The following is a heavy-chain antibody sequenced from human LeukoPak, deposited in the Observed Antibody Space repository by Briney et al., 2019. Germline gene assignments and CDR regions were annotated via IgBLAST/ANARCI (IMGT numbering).Heavy chain of an antibody. CDR3: AKGSGYCSGGSCYSGGGIDY. J-gene: IGHJ4*02. Sequence: GGSLRLSCAASGFTFDDYAMHWVRQAPGKGLEWVSGISWNSGSIGYADSVKGRFTISRDNAKNSLYLQMNSLRAEDTALYYCAKGSGYCSGGSCYSGGGIDYWGQGTLVTVSS. V-gene: IGHV3-9*01. D-gene: IGHD2-15*01. CDR1: GFTFDDYA. CDR2: ISWNSGSI.